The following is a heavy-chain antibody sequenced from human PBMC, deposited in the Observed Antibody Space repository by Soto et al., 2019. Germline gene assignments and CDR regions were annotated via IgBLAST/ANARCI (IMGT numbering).Heavy chain of an antibody. J-gene: IGHJ5*02. CDR1: GGSFSGYY. CDR3: ARSKGYCSSTSCCWFDP. V-gene: IGHV4-34*01. CDR2: INHSGST. D-gene: IGHD2-2*01. Sequence: SETLSLTCAVYGGSFSGYYWSWIRQPPGKGLEWIGEINHSGSTNYNPSLKSRVTISVDTSKNQFSLKLSSVTAADTAVYYCARSKGYCSSTSCCWFDPWGQGTLVTVSS.